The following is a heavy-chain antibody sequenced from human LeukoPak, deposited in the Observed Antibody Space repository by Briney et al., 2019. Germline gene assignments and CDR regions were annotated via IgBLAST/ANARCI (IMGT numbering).Heavy chain of an antibody. V-gene: IGHV4-4*07. J-gene: IGHJ1*01. D-gene: IGHD3-22*01. CDR2: IYTSGST. CDR1: GGSISSYY. Sequence: PSETLSLTCTVSGGSISSYYWSWIRQPAGKGLEWIGRIYTSGSTNYNPSLKSRVTMSVDTSKNQFSLKLRSVTAADTAVYYCARVVSYYYDSSGYFNFRPSEYFQHWGQGTLVTVSS. CDR3: ARVVSYYYDSSGYFNFRPSEYFQH.